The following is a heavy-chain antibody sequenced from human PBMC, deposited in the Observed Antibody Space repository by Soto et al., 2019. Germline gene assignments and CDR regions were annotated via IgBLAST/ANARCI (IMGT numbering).Heavy chain of an antibody. V-gene: IGHV4-4*08. CDR1: GGSMSSYY. D-gene: IGHD4-17*01. J-gene: IGHJ4*02. CDR3: VRYYGARVYFDY. Sequence: PSETLSLTCTASGGSMSSYYCNWIRQPPGKGLESIGYIYASGNTNYNPSFKSRVAISVDTSMNQFSLNLNSVTAADTAVYYCVRYYGARVYFDYWGQGSLVTVSS. CDR2: IYASGNT.